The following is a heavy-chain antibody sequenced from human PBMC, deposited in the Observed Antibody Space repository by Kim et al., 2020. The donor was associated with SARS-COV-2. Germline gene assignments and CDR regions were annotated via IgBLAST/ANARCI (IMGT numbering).Heavy chain of an antibody. J-gene: IGHJ4*02. Sequence: GGSLRLSCAASGFTFSSYAMSWVRQAPGKGLEWVSAISAAGGSTYYADSVKGRFTISRDNSKNTLYLQMNSLRAEDTAVYYCAKLGSVYYYGGSADYWGQGTLVTVSS. V-gene: IGHV3-23*01. D-gene: IGHD3-22*01. CDR2: ISAAGGST. CDR3: AKLGSVYYYGGSADY. CDR1: GFTFSSYA.